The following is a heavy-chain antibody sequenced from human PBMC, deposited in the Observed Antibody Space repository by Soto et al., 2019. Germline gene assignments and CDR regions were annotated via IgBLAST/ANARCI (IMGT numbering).Heavy chain of an antibody. CDR3: ARYSSNWFQTEGMDV. J-gene: IGHJ6*02. D-gene: IGHD6-13*01. Sequence: ETLSLTCTVSGDSISSYYWNWIRHPAGKGLEWIGRIDASGNSNYNPSLKSRVTMSVDTSKKQFSLKVTSVTAADTAVHYCARYSSNWFQTEGMDVWGQGTTVTVSS. CDR2: IDASGNS. V-gene: IGHV4-4*07. CDR1: GDSISSYY.